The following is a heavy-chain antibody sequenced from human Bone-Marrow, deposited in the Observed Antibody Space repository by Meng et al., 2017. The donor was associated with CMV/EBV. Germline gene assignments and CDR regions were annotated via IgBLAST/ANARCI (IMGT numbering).Heavy chain of an antibody. Sequence: SGYTFTGYYMHWVRQAPGQGLEWMGWINPNSGGTNYAQKFQGRVTMTRDTSISTAYMELSRLRSDDTAVYYCARGRKYSSSSGFDYWGQGTLVTVSS. CDR1: GYTFTGYY. CDR2: INPNSGGT. CDR3: ARGRKYSSSSGFDY. V-gene: IGHV1-2*02. J-gene: IGHJ4*02. D-gene: IGHD6-6*01.